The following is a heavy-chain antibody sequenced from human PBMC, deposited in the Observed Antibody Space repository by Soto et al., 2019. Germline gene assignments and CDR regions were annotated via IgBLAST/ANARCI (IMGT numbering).Heavy chain of an antibody. Sequence: QVQLVESGGGVVQPGRSLRLSCAASGFTFNNFAMHWVRQAPGKGLEWVAVISYDGSNKYYADSVKGRFTISRDNSKNTLYLQMNSLRLDDTAVYNCARDHGLTGSRGYFDHWGQGTLVTVSS. CDR3: ARDHGLTGSRGYFDH. CDR1: GFTFNNFA. D-gene: IGHD1-20*01. V-gene: IGHV3-30-3*01. CDR2: ISYDGSNK. J-gene: IGHJ4*02.